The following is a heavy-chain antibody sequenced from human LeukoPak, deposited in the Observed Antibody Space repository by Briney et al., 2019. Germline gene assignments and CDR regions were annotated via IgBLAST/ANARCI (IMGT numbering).Heavy chain of an antibody. D-gene: IGHD5-24*01. J-gene: IGHJ4*02. CDR3: AKDPGLGWLQLMGYFDY. V-gene: IGHV3-66*02. Sequence: PGGSLRLSCAASGFTVSSNYMSWVRQAPGKGLEWVSVIYSGGSTYYADSVKGRFTISRDNSKNTLYLQMNSLRAEDTAVYYCAKDPGLGWLQLMGYFDYWGQGTLVTVSS. CDR2: IYSGGST. CDR1: GFTVSSNY.